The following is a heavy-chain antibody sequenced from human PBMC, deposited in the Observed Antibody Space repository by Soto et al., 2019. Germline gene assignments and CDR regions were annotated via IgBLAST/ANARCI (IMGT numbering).Heavy chain of an antibody. CDR1: GGSISSYY. V-gene: IGHV4-59*01. CDR3: ARERLGSGHFKWFDP. CDR2: IYYSGST. D-gene: IGHD3-3*01. Sequence: SETLSLTSTVSGGSISSYYWSWIRQPPGKGLEWIGYIYYSGSTNYNHSLKSRVTISVDTSKNQFSLKLSSVTAADTAVYYCARERLGSGHFKWFDPSVQGTLVTVS. J-gene: IGHJ5*02.